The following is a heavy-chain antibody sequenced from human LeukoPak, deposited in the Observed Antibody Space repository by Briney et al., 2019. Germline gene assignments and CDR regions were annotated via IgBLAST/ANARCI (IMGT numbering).Heavy chain of an antibody. CDR2: INHSGTT. D-gene: IGHD3-22*01. CDR1: GGSFSGYY. V-gene: IGHV4-34*01. CDR3: AEAGYYGSSGHYYFDY. Sequence: SETLSLTCAVYGGSFSGYYWSWVRQPPGKGLEWIGEINHSGTTNYNPSLRSRVTISIDTSKNQFSLNLSSVTAADTAVYYCAEAGYYGSSGHYYFDYWGQGTLVTVSS. J-gene: IGHJ4*02.